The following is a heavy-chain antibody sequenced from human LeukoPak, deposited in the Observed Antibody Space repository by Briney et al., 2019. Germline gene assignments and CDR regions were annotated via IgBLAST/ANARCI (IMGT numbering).Heavy chain of an antibody. CDR3: ARGDFDY. J-gene: IGHJ4*02. CDR2: AFSDGRT. CDR1: GITVSTNY. Sequence: GGSLRLSCAASGITVSTNYMSWVRQAPGKGLEWVSIAFSDGRTFYADSVKGRFTISRDSSKNTVFLQMDSLRAEDTAVYYCARGDFDYWGQGTLVTVSS. V-gene: IGHV3-53*01.